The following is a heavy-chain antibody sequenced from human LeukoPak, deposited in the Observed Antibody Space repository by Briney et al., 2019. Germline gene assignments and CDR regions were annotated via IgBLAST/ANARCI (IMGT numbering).Heavy chain of an antibody. J-gene: IGHJ4*02. CDR2: ISAYNGNT. Sequence: ASVRVSCKASGCTFSSYAISWVRQAPGQGLEWMGWISAYNGNTNYAQKLQGRVTMTTDTSTSTAYMELRSLRSDDTAVYYCASSAGYDILTAYLLDYWGQGTLVTVSS. D-gene: IGHD3-9*01. CDR1: GCTFSSYA. V-gene: IGHV1-18*01. CDR3: ASSAGYDILTAYLLDY.